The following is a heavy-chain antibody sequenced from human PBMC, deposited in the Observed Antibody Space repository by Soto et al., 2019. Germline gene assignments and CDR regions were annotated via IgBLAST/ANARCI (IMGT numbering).Heavy chain of an antibody. V-gene: IGHV3-23*01. CDR1: GFTFSSYA. D-gene: IGHD3-3*01. J-gene: IGHJ2*01. CDR3: ATAYYDFWSGYHHYWYFDL. Sequence: EVQLLESGGGLVQPGGSLRLSCAASGFTFSSYAMSWVRQAPGKGLEWVSAISGSGGSTYYADSVKGRFTISRDNSKNTLYLQMNSLRAEDTAVYYCATAYYDFWSGYHHYWYFDLWGRGTLVTVSS. CDR2: ISGSGGST.